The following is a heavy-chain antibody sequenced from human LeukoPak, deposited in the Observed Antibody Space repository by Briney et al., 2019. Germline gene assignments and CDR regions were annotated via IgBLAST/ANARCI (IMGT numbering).Heavy chain of an antibody. CDR2: IWYDGSNK. CDR3: AKDHLYCSGGSCYGDY. J-gene: IGHJ4*02. V-gene: IGHV3-33*06. Sequence: GRSLRLSCAASGFTFSSYGMHWVRQAPGKRLEWVAVIWYDGSNKYYADSVKGRFTISRDNSKSTLYLQMNSLRAEDTAVYYCAKDHLYCSGGSCYGDYWGQGTLVTVSS. CDR1: GFTFSSYG. D-gene: IGHD2-15*01.